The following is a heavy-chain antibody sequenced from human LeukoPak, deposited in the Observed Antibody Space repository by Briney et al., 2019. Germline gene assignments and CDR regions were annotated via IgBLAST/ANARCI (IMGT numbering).Heavy chain of an antibody. J-gene: IGHJ5*02. CDR1: GFTFSGYA. CDR2: VFASGSVF. CDR3: AKDLNYGDGRWEFDV. V-gene: IGHV3-23*05. Sequence: TGGSLRLSCAASGFTFSGYAMAWVRLAPGKGLEWLSGVFASGSVFSYADSVKGRFTVSRDNSKDTLYLQMKSLRVDDTAIYFCAKDLNYGDGRWEFDVWGQGTQVSVS. D-gene: IGHD4-17*01.